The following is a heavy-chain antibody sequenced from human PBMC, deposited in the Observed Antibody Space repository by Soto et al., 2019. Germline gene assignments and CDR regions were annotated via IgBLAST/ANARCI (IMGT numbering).Heavy chain of an antibody. CDR1: GFTFRSYS. J-gene: IGHJ6*02. CDR2: ISSSSSTI. CDR3: ARDRGGMDV. D-gene: IGHD3-10*01. V-gene: IGHV3-48*01. Sequence: EVQLVESGGGLVQPGGSLRLSCAASGFTFRSYSVNWVRQAPGKGLEWVSYISSSSSTIYYADSVKGRFTISRDNAKNSLFLQMNSLRAEDTAVYYCARDRGGMDVWGQGTTVIVSS.